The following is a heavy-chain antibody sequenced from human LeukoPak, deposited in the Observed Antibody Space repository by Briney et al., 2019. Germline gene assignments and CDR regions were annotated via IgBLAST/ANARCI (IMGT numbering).Heavy chain of an antibody. CDR3: ATDGAYNWNDVASFDP. D-gene: IGHD1-1*01. J-gene: IGHJ5*02. CDR1: GFTFSNAW. V-gene: IGHV3-15*01. CDR2: IKSKTDGGTT. Sequence: GGSLRLSCAASGFTFSNAWMSWVRQAPGKGLEWVGRIKSKTDGGTTDYAAPVKGRFTISRDDSKNTLYLQMNSLKTEDTAVYYCATDGAYNWNDVASFDPWGQGTLVTVSS.